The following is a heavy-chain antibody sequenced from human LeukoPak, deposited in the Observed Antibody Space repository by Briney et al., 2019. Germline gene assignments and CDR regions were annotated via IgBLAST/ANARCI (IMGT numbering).Heavy chain of an antibody. V-gene: IGHV4-39*07. J-gene: IGHJ4*02. CDR2: IYYSGST. Sequence: PSETLSLTCTVSGGSVSSSSYYWGWIRQPPGKGLEWIGSIYYSGSTYYNPSLKSRVTISVDTSKNQFSLKLSSVTAADTAVYYCASDAMVRGEWGILWGQGTLVTVSS. CDR1: GGSVSSSSYY. D-gene: IGHD3-10*01. CDR3: ASDAMVRGEWGIL.